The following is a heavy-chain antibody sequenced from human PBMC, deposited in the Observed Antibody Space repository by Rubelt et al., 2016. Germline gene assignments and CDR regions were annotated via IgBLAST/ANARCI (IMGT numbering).Heavy chain of an antibody. CDR2: IYYSGST. Sequence: QLQLQESGPGLVKPSETLSLTCTVSGGSFSSNIYYWGWIRQPPGKGLEWIEYIYYSGSTNYNPSLKSRVTISVDTSKNQFSLKLSSVTAADTAVYYCARNDDYGGNSVLGWFDPWGQGTLVTVSS. J-gene: IGHJ5*02. CDR3: ARNDDYGGNSVLGWFDP. CDR1: GGSFSSNIYY. D-gene: IGHD4-23*01. V-gene: IGHV4-61*05.